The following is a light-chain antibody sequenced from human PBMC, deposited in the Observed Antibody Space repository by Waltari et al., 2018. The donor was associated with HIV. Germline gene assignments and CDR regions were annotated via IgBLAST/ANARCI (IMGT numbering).Light chain of an antibody. CDR3: QQYNSYLYS. CDR1: QRISTW. Sequence: DIQMTQSPYNLTASVGARVAITCRASQRISTWLAWYQQKAGKAPKLLMYKVSSLESGVPSRFSGRGSETEFTLTISSVQPDDAATYYCQQYNSYLYSFGQGTKLEIK. V-gene: IGKV1-5*03. J-gene: IGKJ2*03. CDR2: KVS.